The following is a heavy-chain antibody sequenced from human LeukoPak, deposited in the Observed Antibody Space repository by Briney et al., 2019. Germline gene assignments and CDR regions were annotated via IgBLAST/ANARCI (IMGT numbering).Heavy chain of an antibody. Sequence: SETLSLTCTVSGGSISRYYWSWIRQPPGKRLEWIGCIYTSAITNYNPSLKSRVTISVDTSRSQFSLKLSSVTAADTAAYYCAGHGVAAPFYYMDVWGKGTTVTVSS. CDR2: IYTSAIT. CDR3: AGHGVAAPFYYMDV. V-gene: IGHV4-4*09. CDR1: GGSISRYY. D-gene: IGHD6-25*01. J-gene: IGHJ6*03.